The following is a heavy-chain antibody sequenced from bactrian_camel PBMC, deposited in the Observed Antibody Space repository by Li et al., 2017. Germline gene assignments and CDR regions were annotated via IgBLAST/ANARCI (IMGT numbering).Heavy chain of an antibody. Sequence: HVQLVESGGGFVKPGGSLRLSCAASGFTFSSYYKSWVRQAPGKGLEWVSSIYSDGSKTLYADSVKGRFTISRDNAKNTVYLQMNSLKPDDTAVYYCAADGGVSDYVPRPFAYWGQGTQVTVS. V-gene: IGHV3-2*01. CDR1: GFTFSSYY. D-gene: IGHD4*01. J-gene: IGHJ6*01. CDR2: IYSDGSKT. CDR3: AADGGVSDYVPRPFAY.